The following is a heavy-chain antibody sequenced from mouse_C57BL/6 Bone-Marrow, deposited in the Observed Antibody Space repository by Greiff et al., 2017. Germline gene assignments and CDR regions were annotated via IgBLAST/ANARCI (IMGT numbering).Heavy chain of an antibody. J-gene: IGHJ4*01. Sequence: VQLQQSGAELVKPGASVKISCKASGYAFSSYWMNWVKKRPGKGLEWIGQIYPGDGDTNYNGKFKGKATLTADTSSSTAYMQLSSLTSEDSAGYCCARDYSNYPYHYAMGYWGQGTSVTVSS. CDR1: GYAFSSYW. CDR2: IYPGDGDT. V-gene: IGHV1-80*01. D-gene: IGHD2-5*01. CDR3: ARDYSNYPYHYAMGY.